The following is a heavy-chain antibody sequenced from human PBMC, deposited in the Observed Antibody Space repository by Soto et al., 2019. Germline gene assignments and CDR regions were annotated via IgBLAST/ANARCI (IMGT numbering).Heavy chain of an antibody. J-gene: IGHJ4*02. V-gene: IGHV4-39*01. CDR2: IYYSGST. D-gene: IGHD5-18*01. Sequence: QLQLQESGPGLVKPSETLSLTCTVSGGSISSSSYYWGWIRQPPGKGLEWIGGIYYSGSTYYNPSLKSRVTISVDTSKNQFSLKLSSVTAADTAVYYCARHADTGHEYYFDYWGQGTLVTVSS. CDR1: GGSISSSSYY. CDR3: ARHADTGHEYYFDY.